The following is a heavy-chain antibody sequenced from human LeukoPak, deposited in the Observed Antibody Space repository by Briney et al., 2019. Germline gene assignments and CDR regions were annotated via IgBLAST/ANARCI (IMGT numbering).Heavy chain of an antibody. CDR2: IIPIFGTA. V-gene: IGHV1-69*13. Sequence: SVKVSCKASGGTFSSYAISWVRQAPGQGLEWMGGIIPIFGTANYAQKFQGRVTITADESTSTAYMELSSLRSEDTAAYYCARDDYRYDSSGYPLYYFDYWGQGTLVTVSS. J-gene: IGHJ4*02. CDR3: ARDDYRYDSSGYPLYYFDY. D-gene: IGHD3-22*01. CDR1: GGTFSSYA.